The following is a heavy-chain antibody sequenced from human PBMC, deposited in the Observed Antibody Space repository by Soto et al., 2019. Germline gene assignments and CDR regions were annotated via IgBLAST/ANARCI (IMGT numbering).Heavy chain of an antibody. Sequence: ASVKVSCKASGYTFTSYGISWVRQAPGQGLEGMGWISAYNGNTNYAQKVQGRVTMTTDTSTSTAYMELRSLRSDDTAVYYCARGTGSIGYCSGDSCYTFDYWGQGT. CDR2: ISAYNGNT. J-gene: IGHJ4*02. CDR3: ARGTGSIGYCSGDSCYTFDY. D-gene: IGHD2-15*01. CDR1: GYTFTSYG. V-gene: IGHV1-18*04.